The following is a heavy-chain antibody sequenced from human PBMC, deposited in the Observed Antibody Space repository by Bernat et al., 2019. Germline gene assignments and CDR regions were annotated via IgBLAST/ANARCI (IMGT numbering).Heavy chain of an antibody. D-gene: IGHD3-10*01. Sequence: QVQLQQWGAGLLKPSETLSLTCAVHGGSFSGYYWSWIRQPPGKGLEWIGEINHSGSTNYNPSLKSRVTISVDTSKNQFSLKLSSVTAADTAVYYCARDRGVYYGSGSYTAFDYWGQGTLVTVSS. J-gene: IGHJ4*02. CDR3: ARDRGVYYGSGSYTAFDY. CDR2: INHSGST. V-gene: IGHV4-34*01. CDR1: GGSFSGYY.